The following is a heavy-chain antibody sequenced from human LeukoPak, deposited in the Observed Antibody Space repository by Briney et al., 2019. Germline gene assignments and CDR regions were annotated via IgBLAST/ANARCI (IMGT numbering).Heavy chain of an antibody. Sequence: SETLSLTCTVSGGSISNYYRSWIRQPPGKALEWIGYIHYSGSTNYNPSLKSRASISVDTPKNQFSLRLTSVTAADTAVFYCARGAWFATGGYDYWGQGTLVTVSS. D-gene: IGHD3-10*01. CDR3: ARGAWFATGGYDY. CDR1: GGSISNYY. J-gene: IGHJ4*01. CDR2: IHYSGST. V-gene: IGHV4-59*01.